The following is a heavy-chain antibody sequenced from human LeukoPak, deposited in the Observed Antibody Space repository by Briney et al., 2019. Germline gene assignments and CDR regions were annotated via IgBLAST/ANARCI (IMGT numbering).Heavy chain of an antibody. CDR1: GFTFSTYA. J-gene: IGHJ4*02. CDR3: AKDRSDNKTWYAGSH. CDR2: ISGSGDST. D-gene: IGHD2-8*01. Sequence: PGGSLRLSCAASGFTFSTYAMSWVRQAPGKGLEWVSGISGSGDSTYYADSMKGRFTISRDNSWNTLFLQMNSLRDEDTAVYYCAKDRSDNKTWYAGSHWGQGTLVTVSS. V-gene: IGHV3-23*01.